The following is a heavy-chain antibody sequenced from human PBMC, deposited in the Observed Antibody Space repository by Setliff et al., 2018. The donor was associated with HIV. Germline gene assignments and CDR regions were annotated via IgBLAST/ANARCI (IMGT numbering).Heavy chain of an antibody. J-gene: IGHJ4*02. D-gene: IGHD6-6*01. CDR2: IDYSGST. V-gene: IGHV4-39*01. CDR1: GGSISSSSYY. Sequence: PSETLSLTCTVSGGSISSSSYYWGWIRQPPGKGLEWIGSIDYSGSTYYNPSLKSRVTIFVDTSKNQFSLRLSSVTAADTAVYYCARSNELIAARYFDYWGQGTLVTVSS. CDR3: ARSNELIAARYFDY.